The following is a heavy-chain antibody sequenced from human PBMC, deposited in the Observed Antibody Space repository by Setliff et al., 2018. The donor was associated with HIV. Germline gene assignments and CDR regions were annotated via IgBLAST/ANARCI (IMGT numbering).Heavy chain of an antibody. CDR1: GGSISSNNYY. D-gene: IGHD4-17*01. Sequence: TSETLSLTCTVSGGSISSNNYYWGWIRQPPGKGLEWIGSIYYSGSTYYNPSLKSRVTISVDTSKNQFSLKLSSVTAADTAVYYCARVPTQGDYGSVAFDIWGQGTMVT. CDR3: ARVPTQGDYGSVAFDI. V-gene: IGHV4-39*07. J-gene: IGHJ3*02. CDR2: IYYSGST.